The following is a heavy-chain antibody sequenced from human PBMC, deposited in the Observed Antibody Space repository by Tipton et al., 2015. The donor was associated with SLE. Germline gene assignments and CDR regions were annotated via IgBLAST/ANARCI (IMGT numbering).Heavy chain of an antibody. CDR3: ARGYSDYDWHY. J-gene: IGHJ4*02. Sequence: LRLSCTVSGGSISSHYWCWIRQPPGKGLEWIGNTHYTGVTYYNPSLKSRVTISVDTSKNQFSLKLTSVTAADSAVYYCARGYSDYDWHYWGQGTLVTVSS. CDR1: GGSISSHY. V-gene: IGHV4-39*07. D-gene: IGHD5-12*01. CDR2: THYTGVT.